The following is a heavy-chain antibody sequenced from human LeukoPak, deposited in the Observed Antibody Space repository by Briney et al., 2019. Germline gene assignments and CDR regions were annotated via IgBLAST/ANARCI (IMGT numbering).Heavy chain of an antibody. CDR3: ARAGASGWYAAGWFDP. CDR2: INTDGRTT. Sequence: GGSLKLSCAASGFPFNNYWIHWVRQAPGKGLMWVSSINTDGRTTRYAASVQGRFTISRDNAKNTLSLQTNSLRDDDTAVYYCARAGASGWYAAGWFDPWGQGTLVTVSS. J-gene: IGHJ5*02. V-gene: IGHV3-74*01. CDR1: GFPFNNYW. D-gene: IGHD6-19*01.